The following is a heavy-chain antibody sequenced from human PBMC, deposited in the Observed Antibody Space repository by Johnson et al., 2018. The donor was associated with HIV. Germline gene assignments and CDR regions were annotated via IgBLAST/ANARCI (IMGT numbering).Heavy chain of an antibody. V-gene: IGHV3-20*04. CDR3: ARASDAFDI. CDR1: GFTFSSYA. Sequence: VQLVESGGGVVQPGRSLRLSCAASGFTFSSYAMSWVRQAPGKGLEWVSVIYSGGSTGYADSVKGRFTISRDNAKNSLYLQMNSLRAEYTALYYCARASDAFDIWGQGTMVTVSS. CDR2: IYSGGST. J-gene: IGHJ3*02.